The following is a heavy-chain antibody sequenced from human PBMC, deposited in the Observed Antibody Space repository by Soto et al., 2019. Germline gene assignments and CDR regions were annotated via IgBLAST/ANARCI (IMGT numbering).Heavy chain of an antibody. CDR2: IWYDGSNK. CDR3: ARDQAHGSGSSDY. J-gene: IGHJ4*02. D-gene: IGHD3-10*01. Sequence: QVQLVESGGGVVQPGRSLRLSCAASGFTFSSYGMHWVRKAPGKGLEWVAVIWYDGSNKYYADSVKGRFTISRDNSKNTLYLQMNSLRAEDTAVYYCARDQAHGSGSSDYWGQGTLVTVSS. CDR1: GFTFSSYG. V-gene: IGHV3-33*01.